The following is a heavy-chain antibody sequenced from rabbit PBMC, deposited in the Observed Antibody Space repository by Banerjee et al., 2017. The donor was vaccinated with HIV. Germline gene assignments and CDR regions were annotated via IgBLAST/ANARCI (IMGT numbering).Heavy chain of an antibody. CDR2: IDSGSGGNI. CDR1: GFSFSSSYH. D-gene: IGHD6-1*01. J-gene: IGHJ4*01. CDR3: ARAGDGGDGYML. Sequence: QEQLEESGGDLVKPGASLTLTCTASGFSFSSSYHIFWVRQAPGKGLEWIARIDSGSGGNIYYASWVNGRFTISKASSTTVTLQMTSLTAADTATYFCARAGDGGDGYMLWGPGTLVTVS. V-gene: IGHV1S45*01.